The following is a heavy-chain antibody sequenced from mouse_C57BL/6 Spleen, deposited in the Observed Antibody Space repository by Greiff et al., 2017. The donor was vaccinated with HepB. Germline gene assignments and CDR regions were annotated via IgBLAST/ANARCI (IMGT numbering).Heavy chain of an antibody. CDR2: IDPSDSET. Sequence: QVQLQQPGAELVRPGSSVKLSCKASGYTFTSYWMHWVKQRPIQGLEWIGNIDPSDSETHYNQKFKDKATLTVDKSSSTAYMQLSSLTSEDSAVYYCARTRGYDGFAYWGQGPLVTVSA. D-gene: IGHD3-1*01. V-gene: IGHV1-52*01. J-gene: IGHJ3*01. CDR3: ARTRGYDGFAY. CDR1: GYTFTSYW.